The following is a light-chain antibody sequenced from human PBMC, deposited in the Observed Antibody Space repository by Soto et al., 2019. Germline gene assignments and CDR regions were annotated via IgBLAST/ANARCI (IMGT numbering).Light chain of an antibody. Sequence: EIGLTQSPGTLSLSPGERATLSCRASQSVRSNYLAWYQQKPGQAPRLLIYVASSRATGIPDSFSGTGSGTDFTLTICRLEPDDCAVYYCQLSGGSPYTFGQGTKLEI. CDR2: VAS. V-gene: IGKV3-20*01. CDR1: QSVRSNY. J-gene: IGKJ2*01. CDR3: QLSGGSPYT.